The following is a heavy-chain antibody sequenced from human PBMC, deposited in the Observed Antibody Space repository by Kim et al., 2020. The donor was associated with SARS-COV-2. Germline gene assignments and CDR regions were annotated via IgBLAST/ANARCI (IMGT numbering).Heavy chain of an antibody. CDR3: SRYMVATTLDAFDI. Sequence: SETLSLTCTVSGYSISSGYYWGWVRQPPGKGLEWIGGFSHSGGTYYKTSLKSRLTISVDTSKDQFSLKLSSVTAADTAVYYCSRYMVATTLDAFDIWGHGTRVAVSS. D-gene: IGHD5-12*01. CDR2: FSHSGGT. CDR1: GYSISSGYY. J-gene: IGHJ3*02. V-gene: IGHV4-38-2*02.